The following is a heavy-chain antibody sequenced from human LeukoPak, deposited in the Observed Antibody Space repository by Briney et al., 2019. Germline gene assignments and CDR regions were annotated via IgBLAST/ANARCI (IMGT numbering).Heavy chain of an antibody. CDR2: IYYGGST. CDR1: GDSISSYH. Sequence: SETLSLTCSVSGDSISSYHWSWIRQPPGKGLEWIGYIYYGGSTYYNPSLKSRVTISVDTSKNQFSLKLSSVTAADTAVYYCARLPLEMATIGGYYFDYWGQGTLVTVSS. J-gene: IGHJ4*02. CDR3: ARLPLEMATIGGYYFDY. D-gene: IGHD5-24*01. V-gene: IGHV4-30-4*08.